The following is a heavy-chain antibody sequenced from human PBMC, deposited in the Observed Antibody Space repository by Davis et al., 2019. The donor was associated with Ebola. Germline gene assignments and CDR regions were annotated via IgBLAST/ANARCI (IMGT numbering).Heavy chain of an antibody. J-gene: IGHJ6*02. CDR2: IRSKAYGGKT. CDR1: GFTFGAYA. CDR3: TRDLKQPPPSYYNGMDV. Sequence: GGSLRLSCTASGFTFGAYAMSWVRQAPGKGLEWVGFIRSKAYGGKTQYAASVKGRFTISRDDSKSIAYLQMNSLKTEDTAVYYCTRDLKQPPPSYYNGMDVWGQGTTVTVSS. D-gene: IGHD6-13*01. V-gene: IGHV3-49*04.